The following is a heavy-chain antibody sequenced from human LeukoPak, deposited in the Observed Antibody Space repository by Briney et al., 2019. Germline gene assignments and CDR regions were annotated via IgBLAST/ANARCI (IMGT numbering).Heavy chain of an antibody. J-gene: IGHJ5*02. CDR3: AREPLLWFGERRRAFDP. V-gene: IGHV4-61*02. CDR2: IYTSGST. Sequence: SQTLSLTCTVSGGSISSGSYYWSWIRQPAGKGLEWIGRIYTSGSTNYNPSLKSRVTISVDTSKNQFSLKLSSAAAADTAVYYCAREPLLWFGERRRAFDPWGQGTLVTVSS. CDR1: GGSISSGSYY. D-gene: IGHD3-10*01.